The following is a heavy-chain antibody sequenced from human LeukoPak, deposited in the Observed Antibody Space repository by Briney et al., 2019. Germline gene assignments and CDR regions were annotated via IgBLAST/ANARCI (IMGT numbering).Heavy chain of an antibody. J-gene: IGHJ4*02. CDR2: INANSGNT. D-gene: IGHD6-13*01. CDR3: ARGVRSSPGGFDY. V-gene: IGHV1-8*01. CDR1: RYTFTSYD. Sequence: ASVKVSCKPSRYTFTSYDINWVPHGTGEGLEWMGGINANSGNTRYAQKFQVRVTMPRNTSISTAYMELSSLRSEDTAVYYCARGVRSSPGGFDYWGQGTLVTVSS.